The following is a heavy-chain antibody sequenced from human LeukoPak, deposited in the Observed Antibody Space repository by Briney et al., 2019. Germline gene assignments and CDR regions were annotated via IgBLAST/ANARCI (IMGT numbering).Heavy chain of an antibody. D-gene: IGHD3-3*02. CDR2: ISGSGGAK. V-gene: IGHV3-23*01. CDR3: AKDRSFLPDY. J-gene: IGHJ4*02. CDR1: GFPFSSYA. Sequence: PGGSLRLTCAASGFPFSSYAMSWVRQAPGKGLEWVSAISGSGGAKYYADSVTGRFIISRGNSKNTLYLQMNSLGVEDTALYYCAKDRSFLPDYWGQGTLVTVSS.